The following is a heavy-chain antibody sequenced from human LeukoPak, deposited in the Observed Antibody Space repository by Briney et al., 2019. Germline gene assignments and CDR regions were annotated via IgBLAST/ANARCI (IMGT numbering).Heavy chain of an antibody. CDR3: ARNLRPGSSYGYYYGMDV. D-gene: IGHD3-10*01. CDR1: GFTFSSYG. CDR2: IKQDGSEK. J-gene: IGHJ6*02. Sequence: PGGSLRLSCAASGFTFSSYGMHWVRQAPGKGLEWAANIKQDGSEKYYVDSVKGRFTISRDNDKNSLYLQMNSLRAEDTAVYYCARNLRPGSSYGYYYGMDVWGQGTTVTVSS. V-gene: IGHV3-7*01.